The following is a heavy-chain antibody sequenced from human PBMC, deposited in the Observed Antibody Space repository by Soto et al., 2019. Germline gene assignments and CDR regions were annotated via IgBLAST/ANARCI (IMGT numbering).Heavy chain of an antibody. CDR3: ARERGWYYYDSSGGGGMDV. D-gene: IGHD3-22*01. CDR1: GGSVSSGSYY. Sequence: SETLSLTCTVSGGSVSSGSYYWSWIRQPPGKGLEWIGYIYYSGSTNYNPSLKSRVTISVDTSKNQFSLKLSSVTAADTAVYYCARERGWYYYDSSGGGGMDVWGQGTTVTVSS. CDR2: IYYSGST. J-gene: IGHJ6*02. V-gene: IGHV4-61*01.